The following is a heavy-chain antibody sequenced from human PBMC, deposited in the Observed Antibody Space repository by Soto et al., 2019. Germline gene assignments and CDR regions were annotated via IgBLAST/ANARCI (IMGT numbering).Heavy chain of an antibody. V-gene: IGHV3-53*01. CDR2: IYTGGST. CDR1: GFTVITNY. D-gene: IGHD1-26*01. J-gene: IGHJ6*04. Sequence: GGSLRLSCAASGFTVITNYMAWVRQAPGKGLEWVSIIYTGGSTYYADSVQGRFTISRDNAKNSLYLQMNSLRAEDTAVYYCARDVGPGDYGMDVWGKGTTVTVSS. CDR3: ARDVGPGDYGMDV.